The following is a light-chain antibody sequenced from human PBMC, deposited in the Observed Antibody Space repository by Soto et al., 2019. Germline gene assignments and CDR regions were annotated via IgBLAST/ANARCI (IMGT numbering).Light chain of an antibody. Sequence: EIVMTQSPATLSVSPGERATLSCRASQRVSSNLAWYQQKPGQAPRLLIYGASTRATVIPARFSGSGSGTEFTLTISSLQSEDFAVYYCQQYNNWPGTFGQGTQVEIK. V-gene: IGKV3-15*01. J-gene: IGKJ1*01. CDR3: QQYNNWPGT. CDR2: GAS. CDR1: QRVSSN.